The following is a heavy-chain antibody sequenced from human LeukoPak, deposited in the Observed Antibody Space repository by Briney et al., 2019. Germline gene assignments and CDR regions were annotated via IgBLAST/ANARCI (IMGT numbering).Heavy chain of an antibody. V-gene: IGHV4-39*01. CDR2: IYSSGST. CDR3: ARPYDTRGYFPDY. Sequence: SETLSLTCTVSGGSISSSYYYWGWIRQPPGKGLEWIGSIYSSGSTYYNPSLKSRVTISVDTSKNQFSLKLTSVTAADTAVYYCARPYDTRGYFPDYWGQGTLVTVSS. J-gene: IGHJ4*02. CDR1: GGSISSSYYY. D-gene: IGHD3-22*01.